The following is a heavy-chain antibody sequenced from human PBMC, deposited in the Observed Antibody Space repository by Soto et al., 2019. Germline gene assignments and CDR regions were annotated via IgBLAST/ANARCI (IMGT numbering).Heavy chain of an antibody. CDR3: AKGGPFTGGFDP. CDR2: ISGRSGFP. CDR1: GLTLRSYA. Sequence: EGQLLHSGGDLVQPGGSLRLSCAGSGLTLRSYAMTWIRQTPEKGLEWVSTISGRSGFPTYADSVNGRFTVSRDNSKNPLYLQMNSLRPDDTAIYYFAKGGPFTGGFDPWGQGTLVTVAS. D-gene: IGHD3-16*01. J-gene: IGHJ5*02. V-gene: IGHV3-23*01.